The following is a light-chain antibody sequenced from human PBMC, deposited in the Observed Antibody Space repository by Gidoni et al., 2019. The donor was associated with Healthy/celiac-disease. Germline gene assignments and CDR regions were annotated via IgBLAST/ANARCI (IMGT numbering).Light chain of an antibody. CDR3: QQSYSTPRT. CDR1: QSISSY. CDR2: AAS. J-gene: IGKJ1*01. V-gene: IGKV1-39*01. Sequence: DIQMTQSPSSLSASVGDRVTITCRASQSISSYLNWYQQKPGKSPKLLIYAASSLQSGVPSRFIGSRSGTDFPLPIRSLQPEDFATYYCQQSYSTPRTFGQGTKVEIK.